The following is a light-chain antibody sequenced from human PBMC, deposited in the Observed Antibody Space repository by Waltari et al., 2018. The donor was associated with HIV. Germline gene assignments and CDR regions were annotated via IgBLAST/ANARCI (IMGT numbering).Light chain of an antibody. CDR2: ANI. V-gene: IGLV1-40*01. Sequence: QSVLTQPPSVSGAPGQRVTISCTGSSSNLGAGFDVHWYQQLPGNAPTTLIYANINRPSGVPDRFSGSKSGSSASLAITGLQAEDEAHYYCQSFDSSLTTSGVIFGGGTKLTVL. CDR1: SSNLGAGFD. J-gene: IGLJ2*01. CDR3: QSFDSSLTTSGVI.